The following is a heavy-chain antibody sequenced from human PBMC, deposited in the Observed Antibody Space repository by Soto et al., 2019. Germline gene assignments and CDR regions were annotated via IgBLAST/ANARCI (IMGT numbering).Heavy chain of an antibody. CDR3: GKANTQKKKNAFDI. V-gene: IGHV3-11*01. J-gene: IGHJ3*02. CDR1: VFTFSDYC. Sequence: PGGSLRLSCTASVFTFSDYCMAWIRQAPGKGLEWVSYISGSGTIYYADSVKGRFTISRDNDKDSLYLQMNSLRAEDTALYYCGKANTQKKKNAFDIWGQGTMVTVSS. D-gene: IGHD2-2*02. CDR2: ISGSGTI.